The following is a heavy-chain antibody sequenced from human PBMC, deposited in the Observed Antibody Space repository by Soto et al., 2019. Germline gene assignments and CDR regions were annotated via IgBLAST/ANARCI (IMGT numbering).Heavy chain of an antibody. V-gene: IGHV3-74*01. CDR3: GKGKELGVVRYGLDA. D-gene: IGHD3-3*01. Sequence: PGGSLRLSCRASGFSVKRYWMHWVRQAPGKGLVWLSRFGGDENYTDYADSVRGRFTISRDIAKNTIYLQMNSLRAEDTAVYYCGKGKELGVVRYGLDAWGQGTTVTVSS. CDR2: FGGDENYT. J-gene: IGHJ6*02. CDR1: GFSVKRYW.